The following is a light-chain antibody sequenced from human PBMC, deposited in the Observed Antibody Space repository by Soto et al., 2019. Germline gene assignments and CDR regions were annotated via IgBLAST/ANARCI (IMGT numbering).Light chain of an antibody. CDR1: NSNIGRNA. Sequence: QSVLTQPPSASGTPGQRVTISCSGSNSNIGRNAVNWYQQLPGTAPRLLISSDNRRPSGVPDRFSASKSGTSASLAISGLQSDDAADYYCAAWDDSLIGIWVFGGGTQLTVL. J-gene: IGLJ3*02. V-gene: IGLV1-44*01. CDR2: SDN. CDR3: AAWDDSLIGIWV.